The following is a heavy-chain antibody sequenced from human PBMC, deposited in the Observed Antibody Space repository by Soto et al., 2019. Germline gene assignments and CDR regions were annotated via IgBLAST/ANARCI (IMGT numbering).Heavy chain of an antibody. J-gene: IGHJ4*02. CDR1: GGSISSGGYY. Sequence: QVQLQESDPGLVKPSQTLSLTCTVSGGSISSGGYYWSWIRQHPGKGLEWIGYIFYSGSTYYNPSLKSRVTISGDTSKNHFSLKLTSVTAADTAVYYCARGMWGMAYFDYWGQGTLVTVSS. V-gene: IGHV4-31*03. CDR3: ARGMWGMAYFDY. D-gene: IGHD3-16*01. CDR2: IFYSGST.